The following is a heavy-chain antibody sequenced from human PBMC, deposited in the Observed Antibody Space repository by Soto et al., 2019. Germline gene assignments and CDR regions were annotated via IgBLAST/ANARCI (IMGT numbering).Heavy chain of an antibody. CDR2: IIPILGIA. D-gene: IGHD4-17*01. Sequence: QVQLVQSGAEVKKPGSLVKVSCKASGGTFSSYTISWVRQAPGQGLEWMGRIIPILGIANYAQKFQGRVTITADKSTSTAYMELSSLRSEDTAVYYCARASYGDSNFDYWGQGTLVTVSS. CDR3: ARASYGDSNFDY. J-gene: IGHJ4*02. V-gene: IGHV1-69*02. CDR1: GGTFSSYT.